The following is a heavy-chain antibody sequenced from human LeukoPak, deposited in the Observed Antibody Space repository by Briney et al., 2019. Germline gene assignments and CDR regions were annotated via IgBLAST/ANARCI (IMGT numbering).Heavy chain of an antibody. Sequence: PSETLSLTCTVSGGSINSGTFYWGWIHQPPGKGLEWIGSMYYDGSSYYNPSLKSRVTTSVDTSKNQFSLKLTSVTAADTAVYFCARRSDSGSDDGEDYFDYWGQGTLVTVSS. CDR2: MYYDGSS. V-gene: IGHV4-39*01. CDR1: GGSINSGTFY. CDR3: ARRSDSGSDDGEDYFDY. J-gene: IGHJ4*02. D-gene: IGHD1-26*01.